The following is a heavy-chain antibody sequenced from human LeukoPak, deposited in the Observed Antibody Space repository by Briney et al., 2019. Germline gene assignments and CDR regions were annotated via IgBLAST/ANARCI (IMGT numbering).Heavy chain of an antibody. J-gene: IGHJ4*02. CDR3: AKVGSGWPEANY. D-gene: IGHD6-19*01. Sequence: GGSLRLSCAASGFTFSSYSMNWVRQAPGKGLEWVSSISSSSSYIYYADSVKGRFTISRDNAKNSLYLQMNSLRAEDTAVYYCAKVGSGWPEANYWGQGTLVTVSS. CDR2: ISSSSSYI. CDR1: GFTFSSYS. V-gene: IGHV3-21*04.